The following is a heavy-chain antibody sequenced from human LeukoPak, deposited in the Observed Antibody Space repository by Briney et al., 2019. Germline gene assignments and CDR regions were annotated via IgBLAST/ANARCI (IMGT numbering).Heavy chain of an antibody. Sequence: GGSLRLSCAASGFTFSSSAMSWVRRVPGKGLEWVSGISASGGSTSYADSVRGRFTISRDNSKNTLYVQMNSLRDEDTAVYYCAKDYHYYDSSGYSAFDYWGQGTLVTVSS. CDR3: AKDYHYYDSSGYSAFDY. D-gene: IGHD3-22*01. V-gene: IGHV3-23*01. J-gene: IGHJ4*02. CDR2: ISASGGST. CDR1: GFTFSSSA.